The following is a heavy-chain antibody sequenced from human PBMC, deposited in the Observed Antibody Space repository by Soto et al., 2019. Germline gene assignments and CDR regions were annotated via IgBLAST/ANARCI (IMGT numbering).Heavy chain of an antibody. J-gene: IGHJ4*02. V-gene: IGHV1-3*01. CDR1: GYTFTSYA. Sequence: ASVKVSCKASGYTFTSYAMHWVRQAPGQRLEWMGWINAGNGNTKYSQKFQGRVTITRDTSASTDYMELSSLRSEDTAVYYCGRSCSSTSCRQPLDYWGQGTLVTVSS. CDR3: GRSCSSTSCRQPLDY. D-gene: IGHD2-2*01. CDR2: INAGNGNT.